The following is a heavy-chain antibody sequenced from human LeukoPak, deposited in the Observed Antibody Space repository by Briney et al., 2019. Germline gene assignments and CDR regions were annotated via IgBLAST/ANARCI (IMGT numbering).Heavy chain of an antibody. CDR1: GFTFSTYA. CDR3: AKDSAGWAGDYDYFDY. Sequence: GGSLRLSCAASGFTFSTYAMSRVRQAPGKGLEWVSAISGSGGSTYYADSVKGRFTLSRDNSKNTLYLQMNSLRAEDTAVYYCAKDSAGWAGDYDYFDYWGQGTLVTVSS. D-gene: IGHD4-17*01. CDR2: ISGSGGST. J-gene: IGHJ4*02. V-gene: IGHV3-23*01.